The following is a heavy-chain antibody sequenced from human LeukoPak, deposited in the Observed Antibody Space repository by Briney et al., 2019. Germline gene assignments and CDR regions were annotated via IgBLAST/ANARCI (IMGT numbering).Heavy chain of an antibody. CDR2: IIPIFGTA. V-gene: IGHV1-69*05. Sequence: ASVKVSCKASGGTFSSYAISWVRQAPGQGLEWMGGIIPIFGTANYAQKFQGRVTITTDESTSTAYMELSSLRSEDTAVYYCARESYSSSWYGWFDYWGQGTLVTASS. CDR3: ARESYSSSWYGWFDY. CDR1: GGTFSSYA. J-gene: IGHJ4*02. D-gene: IGHD6-13*01.